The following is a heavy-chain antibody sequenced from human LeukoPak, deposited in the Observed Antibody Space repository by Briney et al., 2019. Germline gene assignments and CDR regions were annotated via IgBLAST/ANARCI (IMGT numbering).Heavy chain of an antibody. Sequence: ASVKVSCKASGYTFTGYYMHWVRQAPGQGLEWMGWINPNSGGTNYAQKFQGRVTTTRDTSISTAYMELSRLRSDDTAVYYCASYSSGYYAVLNAFDIWGQGTMVTVSS. V-gene: IGHV1-2*02. CDR3: ASYSSGYYAVLNAFDI. D-gene: IGHD3-22*01. CDR1: GYTFTGYY. CDR2: INPNSGGT. J-gene: IGHJ3*02.